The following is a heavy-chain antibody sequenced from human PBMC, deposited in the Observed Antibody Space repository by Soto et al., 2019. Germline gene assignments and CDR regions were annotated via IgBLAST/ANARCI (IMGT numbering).Heavy chain of an antibody. CDR1: GVFIISCLYY. CDR3: ARDIGTALNDY. V-gene: IGHV4-31*03. D-gene: IGHD5-18*01. Sequence: SVTQSLTCTFSGVFIISCLYYWSWILQHPGKGLEWIVYINYCGSTYYNPSLKSRVTISVDTSKNQFSLKVTSVTAADTAVYYCARDIGTALNDYWGQGTLVTVS. CDR2: INYCGST. J-gene: IGHJ4*02.